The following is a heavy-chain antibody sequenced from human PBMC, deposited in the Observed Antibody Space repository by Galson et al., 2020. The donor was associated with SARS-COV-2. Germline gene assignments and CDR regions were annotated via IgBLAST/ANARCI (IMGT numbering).Heavy chain of an antibody. CDR2: IGGSGVNT. CDR3: AKDQGNDYGDQIHF. CDR1: GFTFSRYA. V-gene: IGHV3-23*01. D-gene: IGHD4-17*01. Sequence: GGSLRLSCATSGFTFSRYALSWVRQAPGKGLEWVSTIGGSGVNTYYTESVKGRFTISRDSSTNTVSLQMNSLRGDDTGIYYCAKDQGNDYGDQIHFWGQGTLVTVSS. J-gene: IGHJ4*02.